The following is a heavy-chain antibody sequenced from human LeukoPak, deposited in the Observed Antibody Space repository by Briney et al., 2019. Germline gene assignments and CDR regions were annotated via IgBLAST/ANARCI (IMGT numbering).Heavy chain of an antibody. D-gene: IGHD4-17*01. V-gene: IGHV5-51*01. CDR3: ASRYGAETAFDI. CDR1: GYTFTNYW. Sequence: GESLKISCKGSGYTFTNYWIGWVRQMPGKGLDFMGIIYPGDSDTRYSPSFQGQVTISADKSLTTAYLQWSSLKTSDTAMYYCASRYGAETAFDIWGQGTMVTVSS. CDR2: IYPGDSDT. J-gene: IGHJ3*02.